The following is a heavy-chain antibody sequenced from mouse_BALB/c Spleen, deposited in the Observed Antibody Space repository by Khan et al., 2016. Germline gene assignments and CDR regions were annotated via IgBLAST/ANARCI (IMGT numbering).Heavy chain of an antibody. CDR2: LRSKSTNYAT. CDR3: VGPYGNYNYYAMDY. J-gene: IGHJ4*01. CDR1: GFTFNTNA. D-gene: IGHD2-10*02. Sequence: EVQLVEPGGGLLQPQGSLTLSCAASGFTFNTNAINWVRQAPCTGLEWAARLRSKSTNYATSYADSVKDRFTISRDCSLIMLYLQINNLKTEDTAMYDCVGPYGNYNYYAMDYWGQGTSVTVSS. V-gene: IGHV10S3*01.